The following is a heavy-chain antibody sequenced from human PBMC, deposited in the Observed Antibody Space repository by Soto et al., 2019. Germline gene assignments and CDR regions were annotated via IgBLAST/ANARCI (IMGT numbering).Heavy chain of an antibody. V-gene: IGHV3-9*01. J-gene: IGHJ4*02. D-gene: IGHD3-9*01. CDR1: GFTFDDYA. CDR2: ISWNSGSI. CDR3: AKDQTYGSLTCYHDF. Sequence: GGSLRLSCAASGFTFDDYAMHWVRQAPGKGLEWVSGISWNSGSIGYADSVKGRFTISRDNAKNSLYLQMNSLRAEDTALYYCAKDQTYGSLTCYHDFWGQGTLVTVSS.